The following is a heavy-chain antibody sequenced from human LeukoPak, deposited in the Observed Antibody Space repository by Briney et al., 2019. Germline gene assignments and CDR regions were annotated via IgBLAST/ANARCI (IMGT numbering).Heavy chain of an antibody. CDR1: GFTFSTYW. CDR2: IYSGGNT. Sequence: PGGSLRLSCAASGFTFSTYWMHWVRQAPGKGLVWVSVIYSGGNTYYADSVKGRFTFSKDNSKNTLYLQMTNLRVEDTAVYYCARGVGQDAFDIWGQGTMVTVSS. J-gene: IGHJ3*02. V-gene: IGHV3-53*01. D-gene: IGHD1-26*01. CDR3: ARGVGQDAFDI.